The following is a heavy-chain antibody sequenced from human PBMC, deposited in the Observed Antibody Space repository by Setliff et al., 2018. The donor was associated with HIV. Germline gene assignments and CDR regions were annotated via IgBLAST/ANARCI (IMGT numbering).Heavy chain of an antibody. J-gene: IGHJ4*02. CDR3: AREDPPADFHFWSGRLAD. D-gene: IGHD3-3*02. Sequence: GGSLRLSCAASGFTVSSNYMSWVRQAPGKGLEWVSVIYSGGSTYYADSVKGRFTISRDNSKNTLYLQMNSLRAEDTAVYYCAREDPPADFHFWSGRLADWGQGSLVTVSS. CDR2: IYSGGST. V-gene: IGHV3-66*02. CDR1: GFTVSSNY.